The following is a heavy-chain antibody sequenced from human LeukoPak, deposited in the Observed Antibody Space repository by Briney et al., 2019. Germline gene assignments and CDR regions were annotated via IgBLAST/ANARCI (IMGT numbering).Heavy chain of an antibody. CDR1: GFTFSSYE. CDR3: ARGSAWDGGSYIRFDY. J-gene: IGHJ4*02. Sequence: GGSLRLSCAASGFTFSSYEMNWVRQAPGKGLEWVSGISWNGGSTRYADSVKGRFTISRDNAKSSLYLQMNSLRAEDTALYYCARGSAWDGGSYIRFDYWGQGTLVTVSS. CDR2: ISWNGGST. V-gene: IGHV3-20*04. D-gene: IGHD1-26*01.